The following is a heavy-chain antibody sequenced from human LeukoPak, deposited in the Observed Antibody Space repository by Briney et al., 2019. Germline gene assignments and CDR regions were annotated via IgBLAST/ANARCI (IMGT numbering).Heavy chain of an antibody. CDR1: GFTFSSYG. CDR2: ISGSGGST. CDR3: AKDKVGYSYGSNYFDY. Sequence: GGTLRLSCAASGFTFSSYGMSWVRQAPGKGLEWVSAISGSGGSTYYADSVKGRFTISRDNSKNTLYLQMNSLRAEDTAVYYYAKDKVGYSYGSNYFDYWGQGTLVTVSS. V-gene: IGHV3-23*01. D-gene: IGHD5-18*01. J-gene: IGHJ4*02.